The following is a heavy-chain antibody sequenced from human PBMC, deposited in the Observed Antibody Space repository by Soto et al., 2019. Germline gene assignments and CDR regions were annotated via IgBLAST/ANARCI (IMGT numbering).Heavy chain of an antibody. CDR2: INPNSGGT. V-gene: IGHV1-2*04. Sequence: GASVKVSCKASGYTFTGYYMHWVRQAPGQGLEWMGWINPNSGGTNYAQKFQGWVTMTRDTSISTAYMELSRLRSDDTAVYYCARMTGDLEGLQIFWFDPWGQGTLVTVSS. D-gene: IGHD4-4*01. CDR1: GYTFTGYY. J-gene: IGHJ5*02. CDR3: ARMTGDLEGLQIFWFDP.